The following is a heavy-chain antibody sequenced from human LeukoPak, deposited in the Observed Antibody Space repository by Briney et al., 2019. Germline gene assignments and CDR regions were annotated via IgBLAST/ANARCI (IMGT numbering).Heavy chain of an antibody. V-gene: IGHV1-18*01. J-gene: IGHJ4*02. CDR2: ISSYNVNT. Sequence: PAASVKVSCKASGYTFTSYGISWVRQAPGQGLEWMGWISSYNVNTNDAQKLQGRVTMTTDTSTSTAYMEVRSLGSDDTAVYYCARDRSGYEGGDYWGQGTLVTVSS. CDR3: ARDRSGYEGGDY. CDR1: GYTFTSYG. D-gene: IGHD5-12*01.